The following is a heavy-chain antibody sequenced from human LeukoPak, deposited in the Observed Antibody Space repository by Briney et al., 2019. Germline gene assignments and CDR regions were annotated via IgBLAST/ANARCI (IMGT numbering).Heavy chain of an antibody. CDR3: ARITPYYGSGSYSVLSAFDI. D-gene: IGHD3-10*01. CDR1: GFTFDDYG. CDR2: INWNGGST. J-gene: IGHJ3*02. V-gene: IGHV3-20*04. Sequence: PGGSLRLSCAASGFTFDDYGMSWVRQAPGKGLEWVSGINWNGGSTVYADSVKGRFTISRDNAKNSLYLQMNSLRAEDTALYYCARITPYYGSGSYSVLSAFDIWGQGTMVTVSS.